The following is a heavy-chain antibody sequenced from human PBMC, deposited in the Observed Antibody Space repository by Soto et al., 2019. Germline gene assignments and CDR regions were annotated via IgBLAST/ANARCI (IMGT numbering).Heavy chain of an antibody. V-gene: IGHV3-7*03. Sequence: GGSLRLSCAASGITFSSYLMSWVRQAPGKGLEWVAKIKQDGSEKNYVDSVKGRFTISRDNAKNSLYLQMNSLRADDTAVYYCARGRDSGYSFDYWGQGTLVTVSS. CDR2: IKQDGSEK. CDR1: GITFSSYL. D-gene: IGHD3-22*01. CDR3: ARGRDSGYSFDY. J-gene: IGHJ4*02.